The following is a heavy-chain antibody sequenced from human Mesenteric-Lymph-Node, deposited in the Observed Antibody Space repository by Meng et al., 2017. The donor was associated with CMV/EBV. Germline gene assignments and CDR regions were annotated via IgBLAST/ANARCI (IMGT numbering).Heavy chain of an antibody. CDR3: ASLAPLNNTKDKIPSGY. CDR1: GGSFSAYY. CDR2: FNHSGST. D-gene: IGHD1-14*01. Sequence: QVQLQQWGAGLLKPSETLSLTCAVYGGSFSAYYWSWIRQPPGKGLEWIGEFNHSGSTNYNPSLKSRITISVDTSKSLFTLKLTSVTAADTAVYFCASLAPLNNTKDKIPSGYWGQGTLVTVSS. J-gene: IGHJ4*02. V-gene: IGHV4-34*01.